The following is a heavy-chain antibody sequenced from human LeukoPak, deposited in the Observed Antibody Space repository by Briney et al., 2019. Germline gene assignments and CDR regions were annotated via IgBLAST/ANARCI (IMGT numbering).Heavy chain of an antibody. CDR1: GFTFSSYA. CDR2: ISYDGSNK. CDR3: ARSASDY. J-gene: IGHJ4*02. V-gene: IGHV3-30-3*01. Sequence: PGGSLRLSCAASGFTFSSYAMHWVRQAPGKGLEWVAVISYDGSNKYYAASVKGRFTISRDNSKNTLYLQMNSLRAEDTAVYYCARSASDYWGQGTLVTVSS.